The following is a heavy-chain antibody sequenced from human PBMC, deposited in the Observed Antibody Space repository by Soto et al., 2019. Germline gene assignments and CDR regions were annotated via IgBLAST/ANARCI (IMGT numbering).Heavy chain of an antibody. Sequence: PVGSLRLSCAASGFTFSSYSMNWVRQAPGKGLEWVSSIPSSSSYIYYADSVKGRFTISRDNAKNSLYLQMNSLRAEDTAVYYCARDFDAGHGMDVWGQGTTVTVSS. D-gene: IGHD3-9*01. CDR1: GFTFSSYS. CDR3: ARDFDAGHGMDV. J-gene: IGHJ6*02. V-gene: IGHV3-21*01. CDR2: IPSSSSYI.